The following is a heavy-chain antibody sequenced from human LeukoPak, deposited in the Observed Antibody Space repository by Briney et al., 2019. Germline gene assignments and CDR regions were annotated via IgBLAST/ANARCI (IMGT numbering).Heavy chain of an antibody. V-gene: IGHV1-2*06. D-gene: IGHD2-15*01. J-gene: IGHJ4*02. CDR3: ARIPQIYCSGGSCYSLLY. CDR1: GYTFTGYY. Sequence: GASVKVSCKASGYTFTGYYMHWVRQAPGQGLEWMGRINPNSGGTNYAQKFQGRVTMTRDTSISTACMELSRLRSGDTAVYYCARIPQIYCSGGSCYSLLYWGQGTLVTVSS. CDR2: INPNSGGT.